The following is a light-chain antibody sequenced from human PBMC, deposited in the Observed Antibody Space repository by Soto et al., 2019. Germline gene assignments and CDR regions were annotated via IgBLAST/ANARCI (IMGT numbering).Light chain of an antibody. V-gene: IGKV3-15*01. CDR3: QQYIRWPLT. Sequence: EMVVSQSPATLSVSPGERATLYCRASQDVSSNLAWYQQKPGQAPSLLIYGASTRATGTPARFSGSGSGTEFTLTISSLQSEDYAVYFCQQYIRWPLTFGGGTKVDIK. CDR2: GAS. J-gene: IGKJ4*01. CDR1: QDVSSN.